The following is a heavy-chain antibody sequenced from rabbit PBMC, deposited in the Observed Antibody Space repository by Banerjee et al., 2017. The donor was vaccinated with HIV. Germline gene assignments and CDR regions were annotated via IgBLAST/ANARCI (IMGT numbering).Heavy chain of an antibody. CDR1: GFSFNSNA. J-gene: IGHJ4*01. Sequence: QSLEESGGDLVKPGASLTLTCTASGFSFNSNAMCWVRQAPGKGLEWIGCIDAGSSGNTNYASWAKGRFTISKTSSTTVTLQMTSLTAADTATYFCARDFTLWGPGTLVTVS. V-gene: IGHV1S40*01. CDR3: ARDFTL. CDR2: IDAGSSGNT.